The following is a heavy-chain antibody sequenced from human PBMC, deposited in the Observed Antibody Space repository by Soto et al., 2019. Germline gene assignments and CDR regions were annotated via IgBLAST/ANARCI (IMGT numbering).Heavy chain of an antibody. CDR2: IYYSGST. CDR3: ARHFPAPGIAAAGSIDY. J-gene: IGHJ4*02. Sequence: QLQLQESGPGLVKPSETLSLTCTVSGGSISSSSYYWGWIRQPPGKGLEWIGSIYYSGSTYYNPSLKSRVTISVDTSKNQFSLTLSSVTAADTAVYYCARHFPAPGIAAAGSIDYWGQGTLVTVSS. CDR1: GGSISSSSYY. V-gene: IGHV4-39*01. D-gene: IGHD6-13*01.